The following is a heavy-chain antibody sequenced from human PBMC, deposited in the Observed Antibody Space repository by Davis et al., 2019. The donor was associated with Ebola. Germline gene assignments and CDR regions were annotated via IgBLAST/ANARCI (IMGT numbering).Heavy chain of an antibody. CDR1: GFTFSSYW. Sequence: GGSLRLSCEASGFTFSSYWMNWVRQAPGKGLEWVSSISSTSSYIYYADSVKGRFTISRDNAKNSLFLQMNSLRAEDTAVYYCARDPTTSPWYYYGMDVWGQGTTVTVSS. CDR2: ISSTSSYI. V-gene: IGHV3-21*01. J-gene: IGHJ6*02. CDR3: ARDPTTSPWYYYGMDV. D-gene: IGHD4-17*01.